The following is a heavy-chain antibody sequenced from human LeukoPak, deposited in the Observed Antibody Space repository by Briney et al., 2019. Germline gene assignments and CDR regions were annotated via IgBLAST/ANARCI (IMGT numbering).Heavy chain of an antibody. J-gene: IGHJ4*02. Sequence: SETLSLTCTVSGGSISSYYWSWVRQPPGKGLEWIGYIYYSGSTNYNPSLKSRVTISVDTSKNQFSLKLSSVAAADTAVYYCARLRTEYYYDSSGYYYDDRYFFDYWGQGTLVTVSS. CDR3: ARLRTEYYYDSSGYYYDDRYFFDY. V-gene: IGHV4-59*08. D-gene: IGHD3-22*01. CDR1: GGSISSYY. CDR2: IYYSGST.